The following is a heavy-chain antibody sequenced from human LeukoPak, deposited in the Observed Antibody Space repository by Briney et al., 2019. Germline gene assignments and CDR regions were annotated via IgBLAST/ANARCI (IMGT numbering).Heavy chain of an antibody. J-gene: IGHJ3*01. CDR3: AREPFYYDSSTGPYDAFDL. CDR2: INPKSGGT. V-gene: IGHV1-2*02. D-gene: IGHD3-22*01. CDR1: GYTFTDYY. Sequence: ASVKVSCKASGYTFTDYYIHWMRQVPGQGLEWMGWINPKSGGTDYAQNLRGRVTLTSDTSITTAYMEITRLTTDDIAVYYCAREPFYYDSSTGPYDAFDLWGQGTMVTVSS.